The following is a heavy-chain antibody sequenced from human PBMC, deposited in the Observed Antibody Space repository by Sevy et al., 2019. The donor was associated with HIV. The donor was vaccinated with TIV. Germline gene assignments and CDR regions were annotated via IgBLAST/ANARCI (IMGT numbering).Heavy chain of an antibody. D-gene: IGHD4-17*01. CDR1: GFAFSDYFA. CDR3: ARPRANYVDHYFGFAMDV. V-gene: IGHV3-30-3*01. J-gene: IGHJ6*02. Sequence: GGSLRLSCAASGFAFSDYFAMHWVRQAPGKGLEWVALISYDESDKYYANPVKARFTISRDNFKNTLYLQMNCLTTDDTAEYYGARPRANYVDHYFGFAMDVWGQGTTVTVSS. CDR2: ISYDESDK.